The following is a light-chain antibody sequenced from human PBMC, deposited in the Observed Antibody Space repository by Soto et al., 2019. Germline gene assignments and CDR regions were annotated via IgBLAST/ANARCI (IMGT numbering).Light chain of an antibody. V-gene: IGLV2-14*01. CDR2: DVS. CDR1: SSDVGGYND. J-gene: IGLJ3*02. Sequence: QSVLTQPASVSGSPGQSITISCTGTSSDVGGYNDVSWDQQHKGKAPKLMIYDVSNRPSGVSNRFSGSKSGNTASLTISGLQAEDEGDYLFRSDTSSSNRVFGGGTKLTVL. CDR3: RSDTSSSNRV.